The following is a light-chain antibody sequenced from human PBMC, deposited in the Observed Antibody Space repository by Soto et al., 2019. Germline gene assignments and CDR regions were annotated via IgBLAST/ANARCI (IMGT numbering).Light chain of an antibody. CDR3: NSYTTSSALVL. CDR2: DVS. CDR1: SSDVGGYNY. V-gene: IGLV2-14*01. Sequence: QSALTQPASVSGSPGQSIAISCTGTSSDVGGYNYVSWYQQHPGKAPKLIIYDVSDRPSGVSNRFSGSKSGNTASLTISGLQAEDEADYYCNSYTTSSALVLFGGGTKVTVL. J-gene: IGLJ2*01.